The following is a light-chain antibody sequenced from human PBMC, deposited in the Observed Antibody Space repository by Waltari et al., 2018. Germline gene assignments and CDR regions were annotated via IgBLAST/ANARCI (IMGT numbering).Light chain of an antibody. J-gene: IGLJ3*02. CDR3: NSFAGSITWV. V-gene: IGLV2-8*01. CDR2: EVT. Sequence: QSALTQPPSASGSPGQSVTISCTGTSSDVGGYNYVSWYQQHPGKAPKLIIYEVTQRPSGVPDRCSGSKSGNTASLTVSGLQAEDEADYDCNSFAGSITWVFGGGTKLTVL. CDR1: SSDVGGYNY.